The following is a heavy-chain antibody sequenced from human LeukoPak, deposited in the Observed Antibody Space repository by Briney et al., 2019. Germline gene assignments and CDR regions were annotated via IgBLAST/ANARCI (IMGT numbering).Heavy chain of an antibody. CDR3: ARQIDSYWHFDL. J-gene: IGHJ2*01. CDR1: GGSISSSSYY. D-gene: IGHD3-9*01. Sequence: SETLSLTCTVSGGSISSSSYYWGWIRQPPGKGLEYIGNIYYSGSTNYTPTLKSRVTISVDTSKNQFSLNLSSVTAADAAVYFRARQIDSYWHFDLWGRGTLVTVSS. V-gene: IGHV4-39*01. CDR2: IYYSGST.